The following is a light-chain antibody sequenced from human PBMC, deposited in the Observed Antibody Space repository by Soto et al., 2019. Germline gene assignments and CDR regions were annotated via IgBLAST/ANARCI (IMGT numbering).Light chain of an antibody. CDR2: GAS. CDR3: QQYNNWYT. Sequence: EIVMTQSPATLSVSPGERATLSCRASQSVSSNLAWYQQKPGQAPRLLIYGASTRATGIPARFSGSGSGTEFTLTISSLQSEDFAVYYCQQYNNWYTFGQWTKVDI. V-gene: IGKV3-15*01. J-gene: IGKJ2*01. CDR1: QSVSSN.